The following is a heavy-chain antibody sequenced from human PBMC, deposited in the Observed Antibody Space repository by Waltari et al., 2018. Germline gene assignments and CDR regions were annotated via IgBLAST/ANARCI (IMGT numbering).Heavy chain of an antibody. V-gene: IGHV4-59*12. Sequence: QVQLQASGPGLVKPSETLSLTCAVSGGSISGYYWSSPRQAPGKGLEWIGYIYGGSGSTSYNPSLKSRVTISIDTSKNQFSLKLSSVTAADTAVYYCARSSYSSYFEFWGQGALVTVS. CDR2: IYGGSGST. CDR3: ARSSYSSYFEF. CDR1: GGSISGYY. D-gene: IGHD6-13*01. J-gene: IGHJ1*01.